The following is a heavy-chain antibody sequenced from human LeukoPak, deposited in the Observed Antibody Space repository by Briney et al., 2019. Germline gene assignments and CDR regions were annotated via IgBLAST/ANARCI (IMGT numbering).Heavy chain of an antibody. J-gene: IGHJ4*02. V-gene: IGHV1-2*02. CDR3: ARGPWFGESQPHFEY. Sequence: ASVKVSCKASGYTFTGYYMHWVRQAPGQGLEWMGWINPNSGGTNYAQKFQGRVTMTRDTSITTAYMELRGLTSDDTAVYYCARGPWFGESQPHFEYWGQGTLVIVSS. CDR2: INPNSGGT. CDR1: GYTFTGYY. D-gene: IGHD3-10*01.